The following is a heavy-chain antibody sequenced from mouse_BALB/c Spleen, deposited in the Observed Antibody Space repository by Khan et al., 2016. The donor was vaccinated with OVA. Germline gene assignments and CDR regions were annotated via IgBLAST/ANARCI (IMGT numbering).Heavy chain of an antibody. J-gene: IGHJ4*01. V-gene: IGHV1-18*01. CDR3: ARWGITRALDY. CDR2: INPYNGGT. CDR1: GYSFTGYT. D-gene: IGHD2-4*01. Sequence: VQLQQSGPEVVNPGVSVKISCKASGYSFTGYTMKWVKQSHGKNLEWIGLINPYNGGTAYNQNFKGKATLTVDKSSSTAYMEVLSLTFEDSAVYYCARWGITRALDYWGQGTSVTVSS.